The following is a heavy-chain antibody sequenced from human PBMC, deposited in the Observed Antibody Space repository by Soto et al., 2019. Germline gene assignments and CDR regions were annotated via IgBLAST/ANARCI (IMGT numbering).Heavy chain of an antibody. CDR2: IRSNIYGGTT. D-gene: IGHD2-8*01. V-gene: IGHV3-49*04. Sequence: LRLSFTASGFTFRDHAMNWVRQAPGSGLESVGFIRSNIYGGTTDYAVPVKGRFTISRDDSKNMLYLQMNSLITEDTAVYYCAPNWNFDYWGQGTPVTVSS. CDR1: GFTFRDHA. J-gene: IGHJ4*02. CDR3: APNWNFDY.